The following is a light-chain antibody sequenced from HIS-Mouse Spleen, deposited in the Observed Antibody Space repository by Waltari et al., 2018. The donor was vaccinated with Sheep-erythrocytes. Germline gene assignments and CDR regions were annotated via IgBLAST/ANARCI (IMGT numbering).Light chain of an antibody. J-gene: IGKJ2*01. CDR1: QGISSY. V-gene: IGKV1-8*01. CDR2: AAS. Sequence: IRMTQSPSSLSASTGDRLTITCRASQGISSYLAWYQQKPGKAPKLLIYAASTLQSGVPSRFSGSGSGTDFTLTISCLQSEDFATYYCQQYYSYTYTFGQGTKLEIK. CDR3: QQYYSYTYT.